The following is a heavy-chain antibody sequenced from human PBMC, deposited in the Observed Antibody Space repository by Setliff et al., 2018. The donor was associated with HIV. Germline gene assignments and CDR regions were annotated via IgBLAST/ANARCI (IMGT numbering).Heavy chain of an antibody. J-gene: IGHJ4*02. CDR2: ISHGGATK. D-gene: IGHD3-16*02. V-gene: IGHV3-11*04. CDR3: ARGIVHLPYYFDY. Sequence: PGGSLRLSCAGSGFAFSNSWMSWVRQAPGKGLEWISFISHGGATKYYADSVKGRFTISRDNAKNTLYLRMNSLRAEDTAVYYCARGIVHLPYYFDYWGQGTLVTVSS. CDR1: GFAFSNSW.